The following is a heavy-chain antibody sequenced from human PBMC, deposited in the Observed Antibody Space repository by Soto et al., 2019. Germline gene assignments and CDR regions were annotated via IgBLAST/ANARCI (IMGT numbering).Heavy chain of an antibody. V-gene: IGHV1-8*01. CDR1: GYTFTSYD. CDR3: ARGRGSSGWYGQDWYFDL. CDR2: MNPNSGNT. J-gene: IGHJ2*01. D-gene: IGHD6-19*01. Sequence: QVQLVQSGAEVKKPGASVKVSCKASGYTFTSYDINWVRQATGQGLEWMGWMNPNSGNTGYAQKFQGRVTMTRNTXLXTXXMELSSLRSEDKAVYYCARGRGSSGWYGQDWYFDLWGRGTLVTVSS.